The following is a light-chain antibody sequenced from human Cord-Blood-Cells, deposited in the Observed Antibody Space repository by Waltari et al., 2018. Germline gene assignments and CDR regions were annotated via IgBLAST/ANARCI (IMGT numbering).Light chain of an antibody. CDR2: ASS. V-gene: IGKV1-17*01. CDR1: QGIRTD. Sequence: DIQMTQHPSSLTASVGDRVTITCRASQGIRTDLGWYHQKPGKAPKRLIYASSSLQSGVPSRFSGSRSWTEVTLTISSLQPEDFATYYCLQHNSYPPTFGQGTKLEIK. CDR3: LQHNSYPPT. J-gene: IGKJ2*01.